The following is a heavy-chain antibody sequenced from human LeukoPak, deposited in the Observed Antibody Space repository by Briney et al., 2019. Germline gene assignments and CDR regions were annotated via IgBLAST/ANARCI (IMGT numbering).Heavy chain of an antibody. CDR2: FDPEDGET. V-gene: IGHV1-24*01. CDR1: GYTLTELS. CDR3: ATEGGSVVPAASRPNRPKVLYYYGMDV. Sequence: ASVTVSCKVSGYTLTELSMHWVRQTPGKGLEWTGGFDPEDGETIYAQKFQGRVTMTEDTSTDTAYMELSSLRSEDTAVYYCATEGGSVVPAASRPNRPKVLYYYGMDVWGQGTTVTVSS. D-gene: IGHD2-2*01. J-gene: IGHJ6*02.